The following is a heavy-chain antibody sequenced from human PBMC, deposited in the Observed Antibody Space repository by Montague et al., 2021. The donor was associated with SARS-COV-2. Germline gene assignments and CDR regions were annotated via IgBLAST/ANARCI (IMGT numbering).Heavy chain of an antibody. CDR1: GGSFSTYS. D-gene: IGHD2-2*02. Sequence: SETLSLTCAVHGGSFSTYSWNWIRQPPGKGLEWIGEIHHGGSTNYNPSLKSRVTISADTSKNQFSLKLTSVAAADTAVYYCARLGVGGAPSPILGVGPYYSYYYMDVWGKGTTVTVSS. J-gene: IGHJ6*03. CDR2: IHHGGST. V-gene: IGHV4-34*01. CDR3: ARLGVGGAPSPILGVGPYYSYYYMDV.